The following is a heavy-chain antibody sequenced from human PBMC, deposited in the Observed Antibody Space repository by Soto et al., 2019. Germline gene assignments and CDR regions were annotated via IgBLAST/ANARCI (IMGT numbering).Heavy chain of an antibody. CDR1: GYSISSGYY. D-gene: IGHD3-22*01. V-gene: IGHV4-38-2*01. CDR3: ARRYYDSNGYYPFDY. CDR2: IYHSGST. Sequence: ETLSLPCAVSGYSISSGYYLFWIRQPPRKGLEWIGSIYHSGSTSDNPALKSRVTISVDTSKSQVSLKLISVTAADTAVYYCARRYYDSNGYYPFDYWCQGTLVTVAS. J-gene: IGHJ4*02.